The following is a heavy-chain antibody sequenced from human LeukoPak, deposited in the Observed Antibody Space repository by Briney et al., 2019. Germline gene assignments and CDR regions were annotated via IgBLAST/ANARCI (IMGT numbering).Heavy chain of an antibody. CDR1: GGSIRSYY. CDR2: IYYSGSA. J-gene: IGHJ4*02. D-gene: IGHD4-17*01. V-gene: IGHV4-59*01. CDR3: ARGSDYGDSFDY. Sequence: AETVSLTCSVSGGSIRSYYWNWIRQPPGKGLEWIGYIYYSGSANYNSSLKSRVTISLDTSKNQFSLTLSSVTAADTAVYYCARGSDYGDSFDYWGQGPLVIVSS.